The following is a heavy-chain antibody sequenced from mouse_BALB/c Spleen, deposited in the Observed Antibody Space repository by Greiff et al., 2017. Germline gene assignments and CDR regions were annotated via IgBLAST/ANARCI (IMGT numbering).Heavy chain of an antibody. CDR1: GFNIKDYY. D-gene: IGHD2-14*01. V-gene: IGHV14-1*02. Sequence: EVQLQQSGAELVRPGALVKLSCKASGFNIKDYYMHWVKQRPEQGLEWIGWIDPENGNTIYDPKFQGKASITADTSSNTAYLQLSSLTSEDTAVYYCASTYDEGYYAMDYWGQGTSVTVAA. J-gene: IGHJ4*01. CDR3: ASTYDEGYYAMDY. CDR2: IDPENGNT.